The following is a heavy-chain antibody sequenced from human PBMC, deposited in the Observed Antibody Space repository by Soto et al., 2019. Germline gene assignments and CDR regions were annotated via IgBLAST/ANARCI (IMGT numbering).Heavy chain of an antibody. J-gene: IGHJ4*02. CDR1: GYSISSSNW. D-gene: IGHD1-26*01. CDR2: IYYSGTT. V-gene: IGHV4-28*01. Sequence: QVQLQESGPGLVKPSDTLSLTCAVSGYSISSSNWWGWIRQPPGKGLEWIGYIYYSGTTYYNPSPKXRXTXSXXTSKNPFSLKLTSVTAVDTAVYYCARREIQGPIDYWGQGTLVTVSS. CDR3: ARREIQGPIDY.